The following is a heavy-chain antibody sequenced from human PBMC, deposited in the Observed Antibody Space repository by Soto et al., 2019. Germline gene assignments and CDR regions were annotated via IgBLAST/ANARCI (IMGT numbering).Heavy chain of an antibody. CDR2: INWNGVNK. V-gene: IGHV3-9*01. Sequence: GGSLRLSCAVSGFMFEDYAMHWVRQAPGKGLEWVSGINWNGVNKGYADSVQGRFTISRDNAKKSLYLQMNYLRPEDTALYFCEQDVDSLGALWGYFQNWGQGTVVTVSS. CDR3: EQDVDSLGALWGYFQN. D-gene: IGHD3-16*01. J-gene: IGHJ1*01. CDR1: GFMFEDYA.